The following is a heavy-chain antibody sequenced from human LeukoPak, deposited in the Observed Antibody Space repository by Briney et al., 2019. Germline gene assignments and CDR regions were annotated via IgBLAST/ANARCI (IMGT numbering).Heavy chain of an antibody. V-gene: IGHV4-30-2*01. CDR1: GGSISSGGYS. J-gene: IGHJ6*02. Sequence: PSETLSLTCAVSGGSISSGGYSWSWIRQPPGKGLEWIGYIYHGGSTYYNPSLKSRVTISVDRSKNQFSLKLSSVTAADTAVYYCAREGPARCSSTSCYPIWGQGTTVTVSS. CDR3: AREGPARCSSTSCYPI. CDR2: IYHGGST. D-gene: IGHD2-2*01.